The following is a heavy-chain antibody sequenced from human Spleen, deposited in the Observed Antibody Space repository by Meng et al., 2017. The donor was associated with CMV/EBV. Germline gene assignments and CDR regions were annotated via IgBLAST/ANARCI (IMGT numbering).Heavy chain of an antibody. CDR3: ARWQLVGLDYYYYGMDV. J-gene: IGHJ6*02. CDR1: GFTLRSYW. Sequence: GESLKISCAASGFTLRSYWMHWVRQVPGRGLVWVSRISSDGSDTSYVDSVKGRFTISRDNAKNTLYLQMNSLRAEDTAVYYWARWQLVGLDYYYYGMDVWGQGTTVTVSS. V-gene: IGHV3-74*01. D-gene: IGHD6-6*01. CDR2: ISSDGSDT.